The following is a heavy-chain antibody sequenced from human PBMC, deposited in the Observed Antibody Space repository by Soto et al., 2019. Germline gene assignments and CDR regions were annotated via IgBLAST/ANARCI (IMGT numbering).Heavy chain of an antibody. CDR2: INAGNGNT. CDR3: ARGPNPYYFDY. CDR1: AYTFTSYA. J-gene: IGHJ4*02. V-gene: IGHV1-3*01. Sequence: ASVKVSCKASAYTFTSYAMHWVRQAPGQRLEWMGWINAGNGNTKYSQKFQGRVTITRDTSASTAYMELSSLRSEDTAVYYCARGPNPYYFDYWGQGTLVTVFS.